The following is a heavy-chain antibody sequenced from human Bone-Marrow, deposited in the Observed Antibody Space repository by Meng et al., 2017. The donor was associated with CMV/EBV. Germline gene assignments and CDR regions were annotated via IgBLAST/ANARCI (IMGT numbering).Heavy chain of an antibody. CDR1: GFTFSSYA. V-gene: IGHV3-30-3*01. D-gene: IGHD3-22*01. CDR3: ARDGDYYDSSGPFFGYYFDD. J-gene: IGHJ4*02. CDR2: ITYDGSNK. Sequence: GGSLRLSCAASGFTFSSYAMHWVHQAPGKGLEWVAVITYDGSNKYYADSVKGRFTISRDNSKNTLYLQKNSLRAEDTAVYYCARDGDYYDSSGPFFGYYFDDWGQGTLVTVSS.